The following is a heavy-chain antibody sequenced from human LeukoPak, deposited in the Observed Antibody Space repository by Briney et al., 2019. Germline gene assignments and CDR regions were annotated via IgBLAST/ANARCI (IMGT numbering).Heavy chain of an antibody. D-gene: IGHD2-2*01. CDR1: DYTFTGYY. Sequence: GASVNVSCKASDYTFTGYYMHWVRQAPGQGLEWMGWINPNSGGTNYAQKFQGRVTMTRDTSTSTAYMELSRLRSDDTAVYYCANLLYCSSTSCQGRDWFDPWGQGTLVTVSS. CDR3: ANLLYCSSTSCQGRDWFDP. J-gene: IGHJ5*02. CDR2: INPNSGGT. V-gene: IGHV1-2*02.